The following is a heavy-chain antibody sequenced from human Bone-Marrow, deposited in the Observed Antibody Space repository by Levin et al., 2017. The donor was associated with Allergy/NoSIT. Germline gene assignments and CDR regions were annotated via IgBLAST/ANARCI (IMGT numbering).Heavy chain of an antibody. Sequence: GGSLRLSCGASGFLFSRYGMHWVRQAPGKGLEWVAVIPYDGLNPNYAEAVKGRFTISRDNSKNMLFLQMNSLRPEDTAVYYCAKDRGAYNRTAFSVRGQGTVVTVSS. CDR2: IPYDGLNP. J-gene: IGHJ3*01. D-gene: IGHD5-24*01. CDR3: AKDRGAYNRTAFSV. V-gene: IGHV3-30*18. CDR1: GFLFSRYG.